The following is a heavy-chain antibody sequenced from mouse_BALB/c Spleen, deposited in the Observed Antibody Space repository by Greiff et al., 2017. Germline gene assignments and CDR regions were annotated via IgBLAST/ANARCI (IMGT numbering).Heavy chain of an antibody. Sequence: QVQLKESGPGLVAPSQSLSITCTVSGFSLTNSGVHWVRQSPGKGLEWLGVIWGDGSTNYNSAFKSRLSISKDNSKSQVFLKMNSLQTDDTARYYCAKGGTVVATDFDYWGQGTTLTVSS. CDR3: AKGGTVVATDFDY. CDR2: IWGDGST. V-gene: IGHV2-6-6*01. D-gene: IGHD1-1*01. J-gene: IGHJ2*01. CDR1: GFSLTNSG.